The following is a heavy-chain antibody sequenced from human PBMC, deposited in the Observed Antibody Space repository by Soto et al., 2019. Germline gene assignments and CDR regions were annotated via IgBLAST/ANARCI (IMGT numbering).Heavy chain of an antibody. Sequence: GASVKVSCKASGGTFSSYAISWVRQAPGQGLEWMGGIIPIFGTANYAQKFQGRVTITADESTSTAYMELSSLRSEDTAVYYCARARGSSSWYLSAYYYGMDVWGQGTTVTVSS. D-gene: IGHD6-13*01. CDR2: IIPIFGTA. V-gene: IGHV1-69*13. CDR3: ARARGSSSWYLSAYYYGMDV. CDR1: GGTFSSYA. J-gene: IGHJ6*02.